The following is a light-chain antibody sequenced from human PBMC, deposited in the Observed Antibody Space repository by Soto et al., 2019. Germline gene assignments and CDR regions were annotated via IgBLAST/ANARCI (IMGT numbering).Light chain of an antibody. V-gene: IGKV1-39*01. J-gene: IGKJ1*01. Sequence: DIQMTQSPSSLSASFGDRVTITWRASQSISSSLNWYQHKPGKAPKVLIYAASSLQSGVPSRFSGSGSGTDFTLTIGRLDPEDFAVYYCLKYGSSPGWTFGPGTKVDI. CDR2: AAS. CDR1: QSISSS. CDR3: LKYGSSPGWT.